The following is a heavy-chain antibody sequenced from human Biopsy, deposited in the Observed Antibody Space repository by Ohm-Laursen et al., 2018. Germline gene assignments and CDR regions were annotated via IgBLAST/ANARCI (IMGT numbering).Heavy chain of an antibody. D-gene: IGHD2-15*01. CDR3: GNEVHGRDY. J-gene: IGHJ4*02. CDR1: GKTFGDYQ. V-gene: IGHV4-34*08. Sequence: SQTLSLTCVVFGKTFGDYQWSWIRQPPGKGLEWIGQINQAGTTNYNPSLKSRVSISADASKYEFSLRLTSVTAADTAVYLCGNEVHGRDYWGLGAQVTVSS. CDR2: INQAGTT.